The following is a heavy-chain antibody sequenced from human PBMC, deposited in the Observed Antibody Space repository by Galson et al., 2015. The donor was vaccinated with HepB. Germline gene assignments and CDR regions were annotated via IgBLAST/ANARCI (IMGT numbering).Heavy chain of an antibody. Sequence: SLRLSCAASGFTFTTYSMNWVRQAPGKGLEWVSSISTSSSYIYYADSVKGRFTISRDNAKNSLFLQMNSLRADDTAVYYCASSYYDILTGYQNLFDYWGQGTLVTVSS. J-gene: IGHJ4*02. V-gene: IGHV3-21*01. CDR1: GFTFTTYS. CDR2: ISTSSSYI. D-gene: IGHD3-9*01. CDR3: ASSYYDILTGYQNLFDY.